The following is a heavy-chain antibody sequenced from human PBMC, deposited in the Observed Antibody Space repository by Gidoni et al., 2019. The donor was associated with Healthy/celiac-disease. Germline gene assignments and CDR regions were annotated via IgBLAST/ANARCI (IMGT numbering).Heavy chain of an antibody. CDR1: GGSFSGYY. D-gene: IGHD6-19*01. CDR2: INHSGST. J-gene: IGHJ4*02. CDR3: ARDAYSSGWQIDY. Sequence: QVQLQQWGAGLLKPSETLSLTCAVYGGSFSGYYWSWIRQPPGKGLEWIGEINHSGSTNYNPSLKSRVTISVVTSKNQCSLKLSSVTAADTAVYYCARDAYSSGWQIDYWGQGTLVTVSS. V-gene: IGHV4-34*01.